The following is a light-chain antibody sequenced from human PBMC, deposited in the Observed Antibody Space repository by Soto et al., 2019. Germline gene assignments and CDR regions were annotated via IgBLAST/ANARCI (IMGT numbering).Light chain of an antibody. CDR1: GSDVGGYNY. J-gene: IGLJ3*02. V-gene: IGLV2-14*01. Sequence: QSALTQPASVSGSPGQSITISCTGTGSDVGGYNYVSWYQQHPGKAPKLMIYDVSNRPSGVSNRFSGSKSGNTASLTISGLQAEDEADYYCSSYRRSDTWVFGGGTKLTVL. CDR2: DVS. CDR3: SSYRRSDTWV.